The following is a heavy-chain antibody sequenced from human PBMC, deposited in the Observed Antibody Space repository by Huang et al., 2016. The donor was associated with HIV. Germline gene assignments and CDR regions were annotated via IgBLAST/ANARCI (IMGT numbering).Heavy chain of an antibody. CDR2: INDSGVT. CDR1: GASFTGNY. V-gene: IGHV4-34*01. CDR3: ARQWVLLDYLMGMDV. D-gene: IGHD3-3*01. Sequence: QVHLQQWGAGLLKPSETLTLTCAVSGASFTGNYWTWTRQTPGKGLEWIGEINDSGVTIYNPSLESRVTISIDRSKKQFSLRLSSMTAADTAVYYCARQWVLLDYLMGMDVWGQGTTVIVSS. J-gene: IGHJ6*02.